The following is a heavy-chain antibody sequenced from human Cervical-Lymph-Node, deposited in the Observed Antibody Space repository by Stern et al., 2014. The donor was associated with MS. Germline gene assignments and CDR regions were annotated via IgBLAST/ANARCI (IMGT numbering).Heavy chain of an antibody. CDR3: AAGIHGFHYDMAV. CDR2: IPWNNGHL. V-gene: IGHV3-9*01. D-gene: IGHD5-24*01. CDR1: GLTFDDHA. Sequence: EVQLMESGGGLVQPGRSLRLSCEASGLTFDDHAMFWVRQVPGKGLEWVSGIPWNNGHLGYAESVKGRFTISRDNAKNSLYLDMNSLRTEDTAFYYCAAGIHGFHYDMAVWGPGTTVTVSS. J-gene: IGHJ6*02.